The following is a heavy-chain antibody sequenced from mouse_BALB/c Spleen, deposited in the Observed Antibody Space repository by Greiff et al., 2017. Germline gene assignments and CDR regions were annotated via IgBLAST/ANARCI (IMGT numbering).Heavy chain of an antibody. CDR2: ISSGGSYT. CDR3: ASYYGSSYDAMDY. J-gene: IGHJ4*01. D-gene: IGHD1-1*01. CDR1: GFTFSSYA. Sequence: EVKLQESGGGLVKPGGSLKLSCAASGFTFSSYAMSWVRQTPEKRLEWVATISSGGSYTYYPDSVKGRFTISRDNAKNTLYLQMSSLRSEDTAMYYCASYYGSSYDAMDYWGQGTSVTVSS. V-gene: IGHV5-9-3*01.